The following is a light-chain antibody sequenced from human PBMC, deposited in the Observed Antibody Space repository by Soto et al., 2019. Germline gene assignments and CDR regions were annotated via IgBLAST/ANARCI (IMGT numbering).Light chain of an antibody. V-gene: IGKV1-27*01. CDR3: QQYNCVPWT. Sequence: DIQMTQSPSSLSASVGDRVTITCRASQVGSNYLAGYRQKPGKVPKLLIYVEFSLQSWGPSRFSGSGSGAEFTLTISSLQPEDVATYYCQQYNCVPWTFGQGTKVEIK. CDR1: QVGSNY. J-gene: IGKJ1*01. CDR2: VEF.